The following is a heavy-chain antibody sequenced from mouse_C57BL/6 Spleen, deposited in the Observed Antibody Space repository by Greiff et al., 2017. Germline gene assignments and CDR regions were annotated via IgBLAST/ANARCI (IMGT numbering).Heavy chain of an antibody. CDR1: GYTFTDYY. J-gene: IGHJ4*01. Sequence: VQLQQSGPELVKPGASVKISCKASGYTFTDYYMNWVKQSHGKSLEWIGDINPNNGGTSYNQKFKGKATLTVDKSSSTAYMELRSLTSEDSAVYYCASNPYSNFYAMDYWGQGTSGTVSS. CDR2: INPNNGGT. D-gene: IGHD2-5*01. CDR3: ASNPYSNFYAMDY. V-gene: IGHV1-26*01.